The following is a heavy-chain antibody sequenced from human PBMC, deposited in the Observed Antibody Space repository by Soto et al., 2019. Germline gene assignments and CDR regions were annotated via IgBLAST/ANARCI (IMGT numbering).Heavy chain of an antibody. J-gene: IGHJ4*02. CDR2: ISYDGNNK. D-gene: IGHD6-6*01. V-gene: IGHV3-30*18. Sequence: QVQLVESGGGVVQPGGSLRLSCAASGFTFNNYGMHWVRQAPGKGLEWVAVISYDGNNKYYVDSVKGRFTISRDNSKNTLFLQMNSLRAADTAVYYCAKETSSSSLDYWGQGTLVTVSS. CDR1: GFTFNNYG. CDR3: AKETSSSSLDY.